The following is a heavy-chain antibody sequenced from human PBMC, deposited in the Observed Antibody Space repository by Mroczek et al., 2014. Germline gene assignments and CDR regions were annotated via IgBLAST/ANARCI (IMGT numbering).Heavy chain of an antibody. Sequence: QVQLVQSGGGVVQPGRSLRLSCAASGFTFSSYAMHWVRQAPGKGLEWVAVISYDGSNKYYADSVKGRFTISRDNSKNTLYLQMNSLRAEDTAVYYCARTVLAYSSSWHTNWYFDLVGPWPPLVTV. CDR2: ISYDGSNK. CDR1: GFTFSSYA. J-gene: IGHJ2*01. D-gene: IGHD6-13*01. V-gene: IGHV3-30-3*01. CDR3: ARTVLAYSSSWHTNWYFDL.